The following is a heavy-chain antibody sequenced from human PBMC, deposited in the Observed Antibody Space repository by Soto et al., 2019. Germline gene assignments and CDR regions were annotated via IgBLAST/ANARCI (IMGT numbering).Heavy chain of an antibody. CDR2: ISSGETTYS. CDR3: ARTMVTAPFFDI. D-gene: IGHD2-15*01. V-gene: IGHV3-11*06. CDR1: GISSFSYYY. J-gene: IGHJ3*02. Sequence: GGSLRLSCEASGISSFSYYYMSWIRQAPGKGLEWVSFISSGETTYSQYEESVRGRFTMSRDNALKSVYLQMNSRRADDTAIYYCARTMVTAPFFDIWGPGTKVTVSS.